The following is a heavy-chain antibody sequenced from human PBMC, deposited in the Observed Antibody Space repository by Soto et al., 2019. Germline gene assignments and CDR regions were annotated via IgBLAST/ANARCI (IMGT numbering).Heavy chain of an antibody. J-gene: IGHJ4*02. Sequence: GESLKISCAASGFTFSSYAMSWVRQAPGKGLEWVSAISGSGGSTYYADSVKGRFTISRDNSKNTLYLQMNSLRAEDTAIYYCAYHGDAVATDYFDYWGQGTLVTVSS. D-gene: IGHD5-12*01. CDR2: ISGSGGST. V-gene: IGHV3-23*01. CDR1: GFTFSSYA. CDR3: AYHGDAVATDYFDY.